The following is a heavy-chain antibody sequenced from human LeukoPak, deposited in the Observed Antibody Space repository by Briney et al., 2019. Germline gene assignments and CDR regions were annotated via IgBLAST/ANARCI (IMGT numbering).Heavy chain of an antibody. CDR1: GFTFSNYA. Sequence: GGSLRLSCAASGFTFSNYAMNWVRQAPGRGLEWVSAISGSGGSTYYADSVKGRFTISRDNSKNTLYLQMNSLRAEDTAVYYCAKDRRYSSSWFPLDYWGQGTLVTVSS. V-gene: IGHV3-23*01. CDR3: AKDRRYSSSWFPLDY. J-gene: IGHJ4*02. D-gene: IGHD6-13*01. CDR2: ISGSGGST.